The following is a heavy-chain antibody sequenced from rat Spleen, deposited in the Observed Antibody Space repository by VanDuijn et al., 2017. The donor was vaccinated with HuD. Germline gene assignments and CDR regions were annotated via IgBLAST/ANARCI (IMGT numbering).Heavy chain of an antibody. CDR2: ISYEGSST. CDR3: TRRGYLSDWYFDF. Sequence: EVQLVESDGGLVQPGRSLKISCAASGFTFSDYYMAWVRQAPKKGLEWVASISYEGSSTYYGDSVKGRFTISRDNARSTLNLHMDSLRSEDTAIYYCTRRGYLSDWYFDFWGPGTMVTVSS. V-gene: IGHV5-22*01. J-gene: IGHJ1*01. CDR1: GFTFSDYY. D-gene: IGHD4-4*01.